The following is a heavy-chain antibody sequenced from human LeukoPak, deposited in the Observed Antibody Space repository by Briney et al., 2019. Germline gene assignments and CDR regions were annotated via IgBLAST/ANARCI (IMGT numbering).Heavy chain of an antibody. V-gene: IGHV1-18*01. CDR2: INGYNGNT. CDR1: GYTFSYFG. CDR3: ARGLDAASGLANFDY. J-gene: IGHJ4*02. D-gene: IGHD1-1*01. Sequence: GASVKVSCKGSGYTFSYFGINWVRQAPGQGLEWMGWINGYNGNTNYAQKSEGRLSLTTDTATSTVYMELKNLTSDDTAVYFCARGLDAASGLANFDYWGQGTLITVSS.